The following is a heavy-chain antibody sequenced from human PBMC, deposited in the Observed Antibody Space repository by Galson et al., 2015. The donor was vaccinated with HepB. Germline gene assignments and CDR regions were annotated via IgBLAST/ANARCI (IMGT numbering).Heavy chain of an antibody. CDR3: ARDHYHSSIAARYYYYYMDV. Sequence: SVKVSCKASGGTFSSYAISWVRQAPGQGLEWMGGIIPIFGTANYAQKFQGRVTITADESTSTAYMELSSLRSEDTAVYYCARDHYHSSIAARYYYYYMDVWGKGTTVTVSS. CDR1: GGTFSSYA. D-gene: IGHD6-6*01. V-gene: IGHV1-69*13. CDR2: IIPIFGTA. J-gene: IGHJ6*03.